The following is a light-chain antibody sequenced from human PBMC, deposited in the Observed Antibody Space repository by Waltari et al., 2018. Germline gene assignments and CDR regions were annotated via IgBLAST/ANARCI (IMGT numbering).Light chain of an antibody. V-gene: IGLV3-19*01. CDR3: HSRDASGVGGT. CDR1: SPRSYY. CDR2: DKN. Sequence: TQDPAVSVAMGQTVRITCQGDSPRSYYASWYRQRPGQAPILVMYDKNNRPSGVPDRFSGSSSDNTASLTITGAQAEDEAYYYCHSRDASGVGGTFGGGTKLTVL. J-gene: IGLJ3*02.